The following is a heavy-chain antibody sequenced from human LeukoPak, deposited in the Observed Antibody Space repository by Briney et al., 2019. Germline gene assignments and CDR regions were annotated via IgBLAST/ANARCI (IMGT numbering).Heavy chain of an antibody. J-gene: IGHJ4*02. D-gene: IGHD3-9*01. V-gene: IGHV1-2*02. Sequence: ASVKVSYKASGYTFTGYYMHWVRQAPGQGLEWMGWINPNSGGTNYAQKFQGRVTMTRDTSISTAYMELSRLRSDDTAVYYCARCAYDILTGSLDYWGQGTLVTVSS. CDR3: ARCAYDILTGSLDY. CDR2: INPNSGGT. CDR1: GYTFTGYY.